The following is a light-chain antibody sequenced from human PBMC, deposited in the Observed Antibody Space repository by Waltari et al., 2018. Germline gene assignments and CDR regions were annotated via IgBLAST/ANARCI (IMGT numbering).Light chain of an antibody. CDR3: QQSYSSPPHT. CDR1: QNLRSY. J-gene: IGKJ2*01. CDR2: AAS. Sequence: DIQMTQYPSSLSASVGDRVTITCRASQNLRSYLNWYQQKPGKAPNLLIYAASNLQSGIPSRFSGGGSGTDFTLTISSLQPEDSATYYGQQSYSSPPHTFGQGTKLEIK. V-gene: IGKV1-39*01.